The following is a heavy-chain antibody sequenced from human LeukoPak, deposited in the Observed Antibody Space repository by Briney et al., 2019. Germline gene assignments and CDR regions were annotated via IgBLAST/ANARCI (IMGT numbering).Heavy chain of an antibody. D-gene: IGHD6-19*01. Sequence: SETLSLTCAVYGGSFSGYYWSWIRQPPGKGLEWIGEINHSGSTNYNPSLKSRVTISVDTSKNQFSLKLSSVTAADTAVYYCARDSSIPIDYYYYGMDVWGQGTTVTVSS. CDR3: ARDSSIPIDYYYYGMDV. CDR1: GGSFSGYY. J-gene: IGHJ6*02. CDR2: INHSGST. V-gene: IGHV4-34*01.